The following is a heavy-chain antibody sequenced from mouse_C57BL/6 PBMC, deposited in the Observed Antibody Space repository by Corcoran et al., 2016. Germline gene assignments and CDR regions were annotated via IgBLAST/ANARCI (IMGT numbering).Heavy chain of an antibody. CDR1: GYTFTDYY. CDR3: ARHYGSSYLIYYYAMDY. Sequence: EVQLQQAGPEMVKPRASVKLSCKASGYTFTDYYINWVKQSHGKSLEWIGDINPNNGGTSYNQKFKGKATLTVDKSSSQAYMELLSLTSEDSAVYYCARHYGSSYLIYYYAMDYLGQGTSVTVSS. CDR2: INPNNGGT. J-gene: IGHJ4*01. V-gene: IGHV1-26*01. D-gene: IGHD1-1*01.